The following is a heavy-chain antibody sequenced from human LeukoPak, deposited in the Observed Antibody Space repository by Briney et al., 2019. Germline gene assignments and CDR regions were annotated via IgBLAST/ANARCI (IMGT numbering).Heavy chain of an antibody. J-gene: IGHJ4*02. CDR2: ISSGSTYM. D-gene: IGHD2-15*01. V-gene: IGHV3-21*01. Sequence: GGSLRLSCAASGFPFRSYSMNWVRQAPGKGLEWVSSISSGSTYMYYADSVKGRCTISRDNAKNSLYLQMNSLRAEDTAIYYCARVASSGALRTDYWGQGTLVTVSS. CDR3: ARVASSGALRTDY. CDR1: GFPFRSYS.